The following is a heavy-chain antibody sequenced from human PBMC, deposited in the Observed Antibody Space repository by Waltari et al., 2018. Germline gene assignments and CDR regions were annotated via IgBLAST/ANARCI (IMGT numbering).Heavy chain of an antibody. J-gene: IGHJ4*02. V-gene: IGHV3-23*04. CDR2: ISGSGYST. CDR1: GFTFSSYA. D-gene: IGHD6-13*01. CDR3: AKDFDIAAARGHFDY. Sequence: EVQLVESGGGLVQPGGSLRLSWAASGFTFSSYAMGWVRQAPGKGLEWVSVISGSGYSTYYADSVKGRFTISRDNSKNTLYLQMNSLRAEDTAVYYCAKDFDIAAARGHFDYWGQGTLVTVSS.